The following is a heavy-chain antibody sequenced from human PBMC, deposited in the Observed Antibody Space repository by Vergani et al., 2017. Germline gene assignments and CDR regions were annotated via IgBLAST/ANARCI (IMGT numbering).Heavy chain of an antibody. V-gene: IGHV3-23*01. CDR1: GFTFSTYA. CDR2: LTGGGGST. CDR3: VKDAGSYVNLFDS. D-gene: IGHD1-26*01. Sequence: EVQLLESGGSLKQPGGSVRLSCAASGFTFSTYAMHWVRQAPGKGLEWVSALTGGGGSTYYADSFKGRFIISRDNSRDTLYLQMNSLIPEDTATYYCVKDAGSYVNLFDSWCQETLVTVSS. J-gene: IGHJ5*01.